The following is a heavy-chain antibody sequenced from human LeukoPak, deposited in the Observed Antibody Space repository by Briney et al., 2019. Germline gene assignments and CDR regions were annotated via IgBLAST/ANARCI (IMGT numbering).Heavy chain of an antibody. CDR2: IIPIFGTA. CDR3: ARDTLPYYYDSSGYS. D-gene: IGHD3-22*01. Sequence: SVKVSCKASGGTFSSYAISWVRQAPGQGLGWMGGIIPIFGTANYAQKFQGRVTITADDSTSTAYMELSSLRSEDTAVYYCARDTLPYYYDSSGYSWGQGTLVTVSS. J-gene: IGHJ4*02. CDR1: GGTFSSYA. V-gene: IGHV1-69*13.